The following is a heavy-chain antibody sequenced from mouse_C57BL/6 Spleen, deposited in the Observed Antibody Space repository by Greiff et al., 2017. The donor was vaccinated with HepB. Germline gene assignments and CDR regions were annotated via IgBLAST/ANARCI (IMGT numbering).Heavy chain of an antibody. CDR3: ARVPDDGSFAY. V-gene: IGHV5-4*03. Sequence: EVKLMESGGGLVKPGGSLKLSCAASGFTFSSYAMSWVRQTPEKRLEWVATISDGGSYTYYPDNVKGRFTISRDNAKNNLYLQMSHLKSEDTAMYYCARVPDDGSFAYWGQGTLVTVSA. CDR2: ISDGGSYT. D-gene: IGHD2-3*01. J-gene: IGHJ3*01. CDR1: GFTFSSYA.